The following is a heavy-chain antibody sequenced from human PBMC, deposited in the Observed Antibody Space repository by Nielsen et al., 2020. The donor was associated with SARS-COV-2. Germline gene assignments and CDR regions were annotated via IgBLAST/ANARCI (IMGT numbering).Heavy chain of an antibody. J-gene: IGHJ6*02. CDR1: GYTFSTYW. CDR3: SRMSSSWHFYGMDV. V-gene: IGHV5-10-1*01. Sequence: GESLPISCEASGYTFSTYWISWARQMPGKGLEWLGRIDPTDSFTQYSPSFKGHVPISADKTRSIAYLQWSSLEASDSAIYYCSRMSSSWHFYGMDVWGQGTTVSV. D-gene: IGHD6-13*01. CDR2: IDPTDSFT.